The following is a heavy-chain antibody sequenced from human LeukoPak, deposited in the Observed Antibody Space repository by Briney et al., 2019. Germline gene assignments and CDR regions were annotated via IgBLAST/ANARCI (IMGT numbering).Heavy chain of an antibody. D-gene: IGHD3-3*01. CDR2: IYPGGSDT. Sequence: GESLKISCKGSGYSFTSYWIGWVRQMPGKGLEWMGIIYPGGSDTRYSPSFQGQVTISADKSISTACLQWSSLKASDTAMYYCARLRDFEYFQHWGQGTLVTVSS. V-gene: IGHV5-51*01. CDR3: ARLRDFEYFQH. J-gene: IGHJ1*01. CDR1: GYSFTSYW.